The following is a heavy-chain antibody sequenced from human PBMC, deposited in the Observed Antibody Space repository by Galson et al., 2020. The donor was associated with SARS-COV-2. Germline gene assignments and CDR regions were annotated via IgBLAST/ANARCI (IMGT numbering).Heavy chain of an antibody. J-gene: IGHJ4*02. CDR2: ISSGSLSI. V-gene: IGHV3-11*06. D-gene: IGHD6-19*01. CDR3: ARTGLGQLDY. Sequence: GGSLRLSCEASGFSFSNYYMGWVRQAPGKGLEWISYISSGSLSIQYADSVKGRFTISRDNAKNSLYLQMNSLRAEDTALYYCARTGLGQLDYWGQGTLVTVSS. CDR1: GFSFSNYY.